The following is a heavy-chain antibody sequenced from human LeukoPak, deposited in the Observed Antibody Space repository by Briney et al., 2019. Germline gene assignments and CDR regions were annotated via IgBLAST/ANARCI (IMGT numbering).Heavy chain of an antibody. CDR3: ARTVDSSGWYGYFDL. CDR1: VGTHSSYA. CDR2: IIPIFGTA. V-gene: IGHV1-69*06. J-gene: IGHJ2*01. Sequence: ASVKVSCKASVGTHSSYAISWVRQAPGQGLEWMGGIIPIFGTANYAQKFQGRVTITADKSTSTAYMELSSLRSEDTAVYYCARTVDSSGWYGYFDLWGRGTLVTVSS. D-gene: IGHD6-19*01.